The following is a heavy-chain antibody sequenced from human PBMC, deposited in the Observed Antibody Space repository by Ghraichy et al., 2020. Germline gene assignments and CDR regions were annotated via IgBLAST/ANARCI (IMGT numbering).Heavy chain of an antibody. V-gene: IGHV3-23*01. CDR2: LSGSGYST. J-gene: IGHJ4*02. CDR3: AKDAGIVAVEDGY. Sequence: LSLTCAASGFTFRHYVMSWIRQSPGKGQEWVSSLSGSGYSTYYADSVKGRFTISRDNSKNTLYLQMDSLRVEDTAIYYCAKDAGIVAVEDGYWGQGSLVTVSS. D-gene: IGHD5-12*01. CDR1: GFTFRHYV.